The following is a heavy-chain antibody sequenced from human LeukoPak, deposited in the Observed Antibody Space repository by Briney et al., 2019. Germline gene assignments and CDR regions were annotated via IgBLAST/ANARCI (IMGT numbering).Heavy chain of an antibody. Sequence: GGSLRLSCAASGFTFSSYGMHWVRQAPGKGLEWVAVISYDGSNKYYADSVKGRFTISRDNSKSTLYLQMNSLRAEDTAVYYCASGCDSSGNDYWGHGTLVTVSS. CDR1: GFTFSSYG. J-gene: IGHJ4*01. D-gene: IGHD3-22*01. CDR2: ISYDGSNK. V-gene: IGHV3-30*03. CDR3: ASGCDSSGNDY.